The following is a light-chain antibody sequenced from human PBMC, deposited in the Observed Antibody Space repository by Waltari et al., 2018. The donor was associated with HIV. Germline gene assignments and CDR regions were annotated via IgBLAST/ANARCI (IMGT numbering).Light chain of an antibody. V-gene: IGKV4-1*01. J-gene: IGKJ1*01. Sequence: DIVMTQSPDSLVVSLGARATIKCKSSQSVLYSSNNKNYLAWYQQKPGQPPKLLIYWASTRESGVPDRFSGSGSGTDFTLTISSLQAEDVAVYYCQQYYSTPRTFGQGTKVEIK. CDR3: QQYYSTPRT. CDR1: QSVLYSSNNKNY. CDR2: WAS.